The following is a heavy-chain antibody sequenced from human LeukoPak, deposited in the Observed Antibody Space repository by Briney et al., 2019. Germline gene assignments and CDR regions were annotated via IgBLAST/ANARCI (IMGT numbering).Heavy chain of an antibody. Sequence: GGSLRLSCAASGFTFSSYEMNWVRQAPGKGLEWVSYISSSGSTIYYADSVKGRFTISRDNAKNSLYLQMNSLRAEDTAVYYCARDPRGYYYDSSGSRGFDYWGQGTLVTVSS. J-gene: IGHJ4*02. CDR3: ARDPRGYYYDSSGSRGFDY. CDR1: GFTFSSYE. D-gene: IGHD3-22*01. CDR2: ISSSGSTI. V-gene: IGHV3-48*03.